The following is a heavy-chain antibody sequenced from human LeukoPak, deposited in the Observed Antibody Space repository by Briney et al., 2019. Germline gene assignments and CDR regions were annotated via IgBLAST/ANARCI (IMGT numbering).Heavy chain of an antibody. V-gene: IGHV3-74*01. D-gene: IGHD6-19*01. Sequence: GGSLRLSCAATGFTFSKYWMLWVRQAPGKGLQSVSRINTDGTVTTYADSVKGRFTVSRDNADNTMFLQMNSVRDEDTAVYYCATKQWLAPPPDSWGQGTPVTVSS. J-gene: IGHJ4*02. CDR1: GFTFSKYW. CDR3: ATKQWLAPPPDS. CDR2: INTDGTVT.